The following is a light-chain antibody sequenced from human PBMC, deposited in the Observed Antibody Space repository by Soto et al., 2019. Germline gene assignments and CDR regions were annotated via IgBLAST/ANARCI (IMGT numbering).Light chain of an antibody. Sequence: DIVLTQSPATLSLSPGERATLSCRASQSVTNSFLAWYQQKPGQAPRLLIYGASRRATGIPDRFTGSGSGTDFTLTISRLEPEDFAVYYCQQYVSSPWAFGQGTKVDI. J-gene: IGKJ1*01. CDR3: QQYVSSPWA. CDR1: QSVTNSF. CDR2: GAS. V-gene: IGKV3-20*01.